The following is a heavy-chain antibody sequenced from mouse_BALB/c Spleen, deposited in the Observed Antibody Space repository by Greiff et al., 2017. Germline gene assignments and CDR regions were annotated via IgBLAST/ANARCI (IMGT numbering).Heavy chain of an antibody. CDR3: AVVARLGLQYYFDY. V-gene: IGHV1-9*01. J-gene: IGHJ2*01. CDR1: GYTFSSYW. D-gene: IGHD1-1*01. Sequence: QVQLQQSGAELMKPGASVKISCKATGYTFSSYWIEWVKQRPGHGLEWIGEILPGSGSTNYNEKFKGKATFTADTSSNTAYMQLSSLTSEDSAVYYCAVVARLGLQYYFDYWGQGTTLTVSS. CDR2: ILPGSGST.